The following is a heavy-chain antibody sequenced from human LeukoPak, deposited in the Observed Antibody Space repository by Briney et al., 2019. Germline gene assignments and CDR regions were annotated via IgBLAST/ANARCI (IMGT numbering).Heavy chain of an antibody. J-gene: IGHJ4*02. V-gene: IGHV3-48*03. D-gene: IGHD3-22*01. Sequence: GGSLRLSCAASVFTFSSDEMNWVRQAPGKGLEWVSYISSSGSTTHYADSVKGRFTISRDNAKKSLYLQMNSLRAEDTAVYYCARDNYDSSGYYFDWGQGTLVTVSS. CDR2: ISSSGSTT. CDR1: VFTFSSDE. CDR3: ARDNYDSSGYYFD.